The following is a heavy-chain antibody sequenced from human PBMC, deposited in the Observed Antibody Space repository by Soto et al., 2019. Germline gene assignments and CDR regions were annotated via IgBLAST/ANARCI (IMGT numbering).Heavy chain of an antibody. Sequence: PEGSLRLSCAASGFTFSSYSMNWVRQAPGKGLEWVSSISSSSSYIYYADSVKGRFTISRDNAKNSLYLQMNSLRAEDRAVYYCARGPSGSYYYGMDVWGQGTTVNVSS. CDR3: ARGPSGSYYYGMDV. J-gene: IGHJ6*02. CDR2: ISSSSSYI. CDR1: GFTFSSYS. V-gene: IGHV3-21*01. D-gene: IGHD2-15*01.